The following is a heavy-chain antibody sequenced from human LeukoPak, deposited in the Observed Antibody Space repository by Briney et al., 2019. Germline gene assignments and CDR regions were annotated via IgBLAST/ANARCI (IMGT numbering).Heavy chain of an antibody. J-gene: IGHJ4*02. CDR1: GGSISGYY. CDR2: IYYSGST. CDR3: ARHYGP. V-gene: IGHV4-59*08. D-gene: IGHD3-10*01. Sequence: TSETLSLTCTVSGGSISGYYWSWIRQPPGKGLEWIGSIYYSGSTYYNPSLKSRVTISVDTSKNQFSLKLNSVTATDTAVYYCARHYGPWGQGTLVTVSS.